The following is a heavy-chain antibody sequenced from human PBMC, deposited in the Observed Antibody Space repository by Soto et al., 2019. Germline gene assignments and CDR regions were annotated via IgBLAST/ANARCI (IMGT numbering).Heavy chain of an antibody. CDR1: GGTFSSYA. J-gene: IGHJ4*02. CDR2: IIPIFGTA. Sequence: GASVKVSCKASGGTFSSYAISWVRQAPGQGLEWMGGIIPIFGTANYAQKFQGRVTITADGSTSTAYMELSSLGSEDTAVYYCAPTHDYGGNGYFDYWGQGTLDTVSS. V-gene: IGHV1-69*13. CDR3: APTHDYGGNGYFDY. D-gene: IGHD4-17*01.